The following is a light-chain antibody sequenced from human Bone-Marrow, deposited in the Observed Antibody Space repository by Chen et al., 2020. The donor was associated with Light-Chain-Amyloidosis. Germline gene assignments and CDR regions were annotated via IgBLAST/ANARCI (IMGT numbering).Light chain of an antibody. CDR1: DLPTKY. Sequence: SYELTQPPSVSVSPGQTARITCSGDDLPTKYAYWYQQKPGQAPVLVIHRDTERPSGISERYSGSRSGTTATLTISGVQAEDEADYHSQSADSRGTYEVIFGGGTKLTVL. CDR2: RDT. J-gene: IGLJ2*01. V-gene: IGLV3-25*03. CDR3: QSADSRGTYEVI.